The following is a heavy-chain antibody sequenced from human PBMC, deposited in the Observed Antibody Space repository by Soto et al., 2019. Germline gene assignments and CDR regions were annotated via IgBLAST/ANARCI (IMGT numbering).Heavy chain of an antibody. CDR3: AKDMYYYDSSGPYLY. D-gene: IGHD3-22*01. J-gene: IGHJ4*02. CDR1: GFTFSSYG. Sequence: GGSLRLSCAASGFTFSSYGMHWVRQAPGKGLEWVAVISYDGSNKYYADSVKGRFTISRDNSKNTLYLQMNSLRAEDTAVYYCAKDMYYYDSSGPYLYWGQGTLVTVSS. V-gene: IGHV3-30*18. CDR2: ISYDGSNK.